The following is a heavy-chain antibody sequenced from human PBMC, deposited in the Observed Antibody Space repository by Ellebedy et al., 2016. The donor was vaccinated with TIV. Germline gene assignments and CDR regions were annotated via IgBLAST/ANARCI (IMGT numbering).Heavy chain of an antibody. CDR2: ISGGGDNT. CDR3: AKPGLNALRYSDY. Sequence: PGGSLRLSCAASGFSFSNFVMTWVRQAPGAGLEWVSGISGGGDNTYYADSVKGRFTISRDHSKNTLYLQMNSLRAEDTAIYYCAKPGLNALRYSDYWGRGTQVTVSS. CDR1: GFSFSNFV. J-gene: IGHJ4*02. V-gene: IGHV3-23*01. D-gene: IGHD1-1*01.